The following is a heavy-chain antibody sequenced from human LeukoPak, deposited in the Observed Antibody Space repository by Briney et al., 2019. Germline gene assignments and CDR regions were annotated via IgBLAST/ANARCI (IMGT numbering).Heavy chain of an antibody. V-gene: IGHV4-59*01. CDR1: GGSISSYY. J-gene: IGHJ4*02. CDR2: IYYSGST. Sequence: SETLSLTCTVSGGSISSYYWSWIRQPPGKGLEWIGYIYYSGSTNYNPSLKSRVTISVDTSKNQFSLTLSSVTAADPAVYYFSGSSRSWYAPFVYWGRGTLVPVSS. D-gene: IGHD6-13*01. CDR3: SGSSRSWYAPFVY.